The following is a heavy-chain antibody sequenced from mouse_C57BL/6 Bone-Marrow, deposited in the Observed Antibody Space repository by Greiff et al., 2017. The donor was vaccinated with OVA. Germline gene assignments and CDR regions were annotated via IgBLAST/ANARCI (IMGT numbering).Heavy chain of an antibody. CDR3: KRRIYYGSRYVRYYAMDD. D-gene: IGHD1-1*01. CDR1: GYTFTSYW. J-gene: IGHJ4*01. V-gene: IGHV1-55*01. Sequence: QVQLQQPGAELVKPGASVKLSCKASGYTFTSYWITWVKQRPGQGLEWIGDIYPGSGSTNYNEKFKSKATLTVDTSSSTAYMQLSCLTSEDSAVYCCKRRIYYGSRYVRYYAMDDRGQGTSGTVSP. CDR2: IYPGSGST.